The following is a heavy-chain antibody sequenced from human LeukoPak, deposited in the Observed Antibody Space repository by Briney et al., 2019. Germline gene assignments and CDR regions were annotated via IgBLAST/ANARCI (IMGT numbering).Heavy chain of an antibody. J-gene: IGHJ5*02. D-gene: IGHD6-13*01. Sequence: GESLKISCKGSGYSFSNYWIGWVRQVPGKGLEWMGIIYPGDSDTRYSPSFQGQVTISADKSISTAYLQWSSLKASDTAIYYCARQAYGNTWYWRYNRFDPWGQGTLVTVSS. CDR3: ARQAYGNTWYWRYNRFDP. CDR1: GYSFSNYW. V-gene: IGHV5-51*01. CDR2: IYPGDSDT.